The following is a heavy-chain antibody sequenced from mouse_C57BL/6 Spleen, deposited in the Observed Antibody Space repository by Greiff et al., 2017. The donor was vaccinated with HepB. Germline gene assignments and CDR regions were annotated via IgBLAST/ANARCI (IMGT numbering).Heavy chain of an antibody. CDR1: GYTFTDYY. J-gene: IGHJ4*01. CDR2: INPNNGGT. CDR3: ARRGGLLGAMDY. Sequence: EVQLQQSGPELVKPGASVKISCKASGYTFTDYYMNWVKQSHGKSLEWIGDINPNNGGTSYNQKFKGKATLTVDKSSSTAYMELRSLTSEDSAVYYCARRGGLLGAMDYWGQGTSVTVSS. V-gene: IGHV1-26*01. D-gene: IGHD2-3*01.